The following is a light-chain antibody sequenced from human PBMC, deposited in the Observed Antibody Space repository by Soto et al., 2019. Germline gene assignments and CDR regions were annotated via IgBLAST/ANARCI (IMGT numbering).Light chain of an antibody. CDR1: SSNIGSNY. V-gene: IGLV1-47*01. CDR3: AAGDDSRSGRYV. CDR2: RNN. Sequence: QSVLTQTPSASGTPGQRVTISCSGSSSNIGSNYVYWYQQLPGTAPKLLIHRNNQRPSGVPDRFSGSKSGTSASLAISGLRSEDEADYYCAAGDDSRSGRYVFGTGTKLTVL. J-gene: IGLJ1*01.